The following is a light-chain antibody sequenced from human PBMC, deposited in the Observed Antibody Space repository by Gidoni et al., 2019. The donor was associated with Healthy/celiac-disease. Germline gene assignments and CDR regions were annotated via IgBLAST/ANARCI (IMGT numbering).Light chain of an antibody. CDR1: NLGAKY. V-gene: IGLV3-1*01. CDR2: QDT. CDR3: QAWDSSTVV. J-gene: IGLJ2*01. Sequence: SYELTQPPAVSVSPGQTASITCSGDNLGAKYACWSQQKPGQSPVLVIYQDTKRPSGIPERFSGSNSGNTATLTISGTQAMDEADYYCQAWDSSTVVFGGGTKLTVL.